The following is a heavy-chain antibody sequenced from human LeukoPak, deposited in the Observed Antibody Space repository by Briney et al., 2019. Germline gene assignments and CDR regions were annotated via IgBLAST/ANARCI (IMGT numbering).Heavy chain of an antibody. CDR2: IYYSGST. D-gene: IGHD3-10*01. Sequence: SETLSLTCTVSGGSISSSSYYWGWIRQPPGKGLEWIGSIYYSGSTYYNPSLKSRVTISVDTSKNQFSLKLSSVTAADTAVYYCARGGYGYGRRMARGVLDYYYYMDVWGKGTTVTVSS. CDR1: GGSISSSSYY. V-gene: IGHV4-39*07. J-gene: IGHJ6*03. CDR3: ARGGYGYGRRMARGVLDYYYYMDV.